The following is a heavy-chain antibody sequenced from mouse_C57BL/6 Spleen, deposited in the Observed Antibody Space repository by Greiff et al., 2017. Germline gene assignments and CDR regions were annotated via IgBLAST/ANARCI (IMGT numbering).Heavy chain of an antibody. V-gene: IGHV10-1*01. CDR1: GFSFNTYA. CDR2: IRSKSNNYAT. CDR3: VRHAVFYAMDY. J-gene: IGHJ4*01. Sequence: EVQLVESGGGLVQPKGSLKLSCAASGFSFNTYAMNWVRQAPGKGLEWVARIRSKSNNYATYYADSVKDRFTISRDDSESMLYLQMNNLKTEDTAMYYCVRHAVFYAMDYWGQGTSVTVSS.